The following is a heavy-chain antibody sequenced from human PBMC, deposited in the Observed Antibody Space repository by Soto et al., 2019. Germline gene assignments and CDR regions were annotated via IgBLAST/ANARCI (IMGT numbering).Heavy chain of an antibody. CDR2: ISGNDGKT. CDR1: GYRFTNHG. CDR3: ARAFYPLAYYFDH. J-gene: IGHJ4*02. Sequence: ASVKVSCKASGYRFTNHGISWVRQAPGQGLEWMGWISGNDGKTKYARKFQGRVTMTTDTSTSTAYMEVRSLRSDDTAVYYCARAFYPLAYYFDHWRQGTPVTVFS. V-gene: IGHV1-18*01.